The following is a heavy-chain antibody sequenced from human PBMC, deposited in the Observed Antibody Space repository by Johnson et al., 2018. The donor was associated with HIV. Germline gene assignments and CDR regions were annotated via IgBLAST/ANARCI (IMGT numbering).Heavy chain of an antibody. CDR2: IRFDGSIE. CDR1: GFTFSGYA. Sequence: QVQLVESGGGVVQPGGSLRLSCEVSGFTFSGYAMNWVRQATGKGLEWVAFIRFDGSIEYYADSVKGRFTISRDNSKNTLHLQMNSLRAEDTAVYYCTKTLGYDSSGYHDGFDIWGQGTLVTVSS. J-gene: IGHJ3*02. V-gene: IGHV3-30*02. D-gene: IGHD3-22*01. CDR3: TKTLGYDSSGYHDGFDI.